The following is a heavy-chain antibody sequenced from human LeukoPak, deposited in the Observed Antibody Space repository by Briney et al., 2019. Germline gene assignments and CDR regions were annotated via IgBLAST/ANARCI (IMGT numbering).Heavy chain of an antibody. Sequence: GGSLRLSCAASGFTFRSYSMNWVRQAPGKGLEWVSTISSSSTYIYYAGSVKGRFTISRDNAENSVYLQMDSLRGDDTAVYYCARDLSLGAPGGFDYWDQGTLVTVSS. CDR3: ARDLSLGAPGGFDY. CDR2: ISSSSTYI. D-gene: IGHD3-16*01. V-gene: IGHV3-21*01. CDR1: GFTFRSYS. J-gene: IGHJ4*02.